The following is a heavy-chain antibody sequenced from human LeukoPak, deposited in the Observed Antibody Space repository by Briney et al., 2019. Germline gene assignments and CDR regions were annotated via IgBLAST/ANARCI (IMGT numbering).Heavy chain of an antibody. Sequence: SETLSLTCAVYGGSFSGYYWSWIRQPAGKGLEWIGRIYTSGSTNYNPSLKSRVTMSVDTSKNQFSLKLSSVTAADTAVYYCARGTYYDFWSGTRETALDIWGQGTMVTVSS. CDR1: GGSFSGYY. CDR3: ARGTYYDFWSGTRETALDI. CDR2: IYTSGST. V-gene: IGHV4-59*10. J-gene: IGHJ3*02. D-gene: IGHD3-3*01.